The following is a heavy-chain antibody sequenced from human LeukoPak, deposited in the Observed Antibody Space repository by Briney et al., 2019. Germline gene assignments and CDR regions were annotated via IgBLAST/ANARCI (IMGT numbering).Heavy chain of an antibody. CDR1: GGTFSSYA. Sequence: SVKVSCKASGGTFSSYAISWVRQAPGQGLEWMGGIIPIFGTANYAQKFQGRVTITADESTSTAYMELSSLRSEDTAVYYCARARDYYDSSGYYLLDYWGQGTLVTVSS. CDR3: ARARDYYDSSGYYLLDY. D-gene: IGHD3-22*01. J-gene: IGHJ4*02. V-gene: IGHV1-69*13. CDR2: IIPIFGTA.